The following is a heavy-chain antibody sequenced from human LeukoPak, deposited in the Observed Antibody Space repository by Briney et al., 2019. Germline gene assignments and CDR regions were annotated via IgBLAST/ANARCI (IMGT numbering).Heavy chain of an antibody. D-gene: IGHD6-19*01. V-gene: IGHV3-43*02. CDR3: ARQTYSSGWQTAFDY. CDR2: ISGDGGST. J-gene: IGHJ4*02. CDR1: GFTFDDYA. Sequence: SGGSLRLSCAASGFTFDDYAMHWVRQAPGKGLEWVSLISGDGGSTYYADSVKGRFTISRDNSKNSLYLQMNSLRTEDTALYYYARQTYSSGWQTAFDYWGQGTLVTVSS.